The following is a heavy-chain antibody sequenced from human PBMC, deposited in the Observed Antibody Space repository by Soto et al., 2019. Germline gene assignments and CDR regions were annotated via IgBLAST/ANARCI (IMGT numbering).Heavy chain of an antibody. J-gene: IGHJ5*02. CDR1: GGSISSYY. Sequence: QVQLQESGPGLVKPSETLSLTCTVSGGSISSYYWSWIRQPPGKGLEWIGYIYYSGSTNYNPSLKSRVTISVDTSKNQFSLKLSSVTAADTAVYYCARDRNYYGSGRPYSWFDPWGQGTLVTVSS. D-gene: IGHD3-10*01. CDR2: IYYSGST. V-gene: IGHV4-59*01. CDR3: ARDRNYYGSGRPYSWFDP.